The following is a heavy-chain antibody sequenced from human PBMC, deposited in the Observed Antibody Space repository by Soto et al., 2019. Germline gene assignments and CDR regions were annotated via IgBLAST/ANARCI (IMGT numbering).Heavy chain of an antibody. V-gene: IGHV4-39*07. D-gene: IGHD3-10*01. Sequence: PSETLSLTCTVSGGSIGSSSYYWGGIRQPPGKGLEWIGSIYYSGSTYYNPSLKSRATISVDTSKNQFSLKLSSVTAADTAVYYCARGITMVRGVIPRPYFDYWGQGTLVTAS. CDR3: ARGITMVRGVIPRPYFDY. CDR2: IYYSGST. CDR1: GGSIGSSSYY. J-gene: IGHJ4*02.